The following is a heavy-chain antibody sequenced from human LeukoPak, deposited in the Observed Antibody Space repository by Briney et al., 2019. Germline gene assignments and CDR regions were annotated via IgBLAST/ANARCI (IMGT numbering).Heavy chain of an antibody. CDR1: GFTFSSYG. CDR2: ISGSGGST. J-gene: IGHJ4*02. CDR3: AKPTSPYCSSTSCYKPPDY. D-gene: IGHD2-2*01. V-gene: IGHV3-23*01. Sequence: PGGTLRLSCAASGFTFSSYGMSWVRQAPGKGLEWVSAISGSGGSTYYADSVKGRFTISRDNSKNTLYLQMNSLRAEDTAVYYCAKPTSPYCSSTSCYKPPDYWGQGTLVTVSS.